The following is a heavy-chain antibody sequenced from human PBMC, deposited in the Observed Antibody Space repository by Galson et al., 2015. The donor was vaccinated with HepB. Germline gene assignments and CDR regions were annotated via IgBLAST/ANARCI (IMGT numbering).Heavy chain of an antibody. CDR2: ISPSDGAV. CDR1: YTFTTYN. Sequence: YTFTTYNIQWVRQAPGQGLEWMGRISPSDGAVHYAQEFQGRVTMTRDTSTSTVYMDLSSLASEDTAVYYCAREKFFTYYFDYWGQGTLVTVSS. J-gene: IGHJ4*02. V-gene: IGHV1-46*01. CDR3: AREKFFTYYFDY. D-gene: IGHD3-3*01.